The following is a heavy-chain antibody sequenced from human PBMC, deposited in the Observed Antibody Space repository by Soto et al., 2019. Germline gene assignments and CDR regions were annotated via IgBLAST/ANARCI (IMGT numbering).Heavy chain of an antibody. Sequence: QVQLVQSGAEVKKPGASVKISCKASGYTFTRYTMNWVRQAPGQRLEWMGWINPDNGNTKSSQKFQDRVIITRDTSASTAYMDLSRLRSEDTAVYYCAGGIATGQLDPWGQGTLVTVSS. D-gene: IGHD2-15*01. CDR2: INPDNGNT. J-gene: IGHJ5*02. CDR3: AGGIATGQLDP. CDR1: GYTFTRYT. V-gene: IGHV1-3*01.